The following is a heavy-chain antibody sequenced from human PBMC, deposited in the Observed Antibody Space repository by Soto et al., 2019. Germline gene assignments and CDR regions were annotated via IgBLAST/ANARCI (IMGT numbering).Heavy chain of an antibody. Sequence: SETLSLTCTVSGGSISSHYCSWIRQPPGKGLEWIGYIYYSGSTNYNPSLKSRVTISVDTSKNQFSLKLSSVTAADTAVYYCARGNSSGYYPNFDYWGQGTLVTVS. CDR3: ARGNSSGYYPNFDY. V-gene: IGHV4-59*11. D-gene: IGHD3-22*01. J-gene: IGHJ4*02. CDR2: IYYSGST. CDR1: GGSISSHY.